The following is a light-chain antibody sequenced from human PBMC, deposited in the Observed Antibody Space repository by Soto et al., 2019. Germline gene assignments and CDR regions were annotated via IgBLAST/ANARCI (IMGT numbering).Light chain of an antibody. CDR3: QQRSNWPPLT. J-gene: IGKJ4*01. CDR1: QSVSNS. Sequence: EIVLTQTPGTLSLSPGERATLSCRASQSVSNSLAWYQQKPGQPPRLLIYDASNRATGIPARFSGSGSGTDFTLTISSLEPEDFAVYYCQQRSNWPPLTFGGGTKVEIK. CDR2: DAS. V-gene: IGKV3-11*01.